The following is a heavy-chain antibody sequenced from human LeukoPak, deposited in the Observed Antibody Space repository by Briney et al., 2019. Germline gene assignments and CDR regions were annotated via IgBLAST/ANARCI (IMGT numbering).Heavy chain of an antibody. D-gene: IGHD3-10*01. V-gene: IGHV1-8*01. Sequence: ASVKVSCKASGYTFTSYDINWVRQATGQGLEWMGWMNPNSGNTGYAQKFQGRVTITRNTSISTAYMELSSLRSEDTAVYYCARRIRVGYYYYMDVWGKGTTVTVSS. J-gene: IGHJ6*03. CDR1: GYTFTSYD. CDR3: ARRIRVGYYYYMDV. CDR2: MNPNSGNT.